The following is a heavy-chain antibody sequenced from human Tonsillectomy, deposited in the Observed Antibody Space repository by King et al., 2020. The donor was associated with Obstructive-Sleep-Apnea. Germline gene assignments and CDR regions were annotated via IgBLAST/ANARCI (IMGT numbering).Heavy chain of an antibody. V-gene: IGHV4-59*01. Sequence: VQLQESGPGLVKPSETLSLTCTVSGGSISSYYWSWIRQPPGKGLEWIGFIYNSGSTNYNPSLKSRITISIDTSKNQFSLRLSSMTAADTAVYYCAKIGVDYDILAGPRRHRDWFDPWGQGTLVTVSS. CDR2: IYNSGST. CDR3: AKIGVDYDILAGPRRHRDWFDP. D-gene: IGHD3-9*01. CDR1: GGSISSYY. J-gene: IGHJ5*02.